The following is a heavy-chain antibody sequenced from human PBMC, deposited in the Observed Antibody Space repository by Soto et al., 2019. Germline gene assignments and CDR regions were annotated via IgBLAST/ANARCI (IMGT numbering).Heavy chain of an antibody. J-gene: IGHJ6*02. CDR2: IIPIFGTA. D-gene: IGHD6-19*01. V-gene: IGHV1-69*12. CDR3: ARTWDGYSSGWYYYGMDV. Sequence: QVQLVQSGAEVKKPGSSVKVSCKASGGTFSSYAISWVRQAPGQGLEWMGGIIPIFGTANYAQKFQGRVTINADESTSTAYMELSSLRSEDTAVYYCARTWDGYSSGWYYYGMDVWGQGTTVTVSS. CDR1: GGTFSSYA.